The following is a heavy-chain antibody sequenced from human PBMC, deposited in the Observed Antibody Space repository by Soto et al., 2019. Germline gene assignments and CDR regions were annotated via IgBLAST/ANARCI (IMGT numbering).Heavy chain of an antibody. CDR1: GYTFFTYD. D-gene: IGHD5-12*01. J-gene: IGHJ5*02. CDR3: ARHHGPTTSENWFGP. CDR2: ISTYSGDT. V-gene: IGHV1-18*01. Sequence: QVHLVQSGVEVKTPGASVKVSCQASGYTFFTYDISWVRQAPGQGLEWMGWISTYSGDTKYAQKFPGRVTMTTDTSTTTADLELRSLRSDDTAVYYCARHHGPTTSENWFGPWGQGTLVTVSS.